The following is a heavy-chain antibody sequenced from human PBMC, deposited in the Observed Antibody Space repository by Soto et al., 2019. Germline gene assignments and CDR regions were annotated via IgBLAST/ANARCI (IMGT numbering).Heavy chain of an antibody. CDR2: ISYDGTKK. J-gene: IGHJ6*02. D-gene: IGHD6-6*01. CDR3: ARPVGDARPGVSYYYGLDV. V-gene: IGHV3-30*03. Sequence: QVQLVESGGGVVQPGKSLRLSCAASRFTFSSYGMHWVSQAPGKGLQWVAFISYDGTKKYYADSVRGRFTISRDNSNKTLFLQMTSLRGDDTATYYCARPVGDARPGVSYYYGLDVWGQGTTVTVSS. CDR1: RFTFSSYG.